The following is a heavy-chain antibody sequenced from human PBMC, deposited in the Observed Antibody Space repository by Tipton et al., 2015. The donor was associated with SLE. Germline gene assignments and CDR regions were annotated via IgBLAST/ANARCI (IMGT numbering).Heavy chain of an antibody. Sequence: LRLSCAVSGGSISSYYWSWIRQPPGKGLEWIGSIFYSGNTNYNPSLKSRVTISVDTSKNQFSLKLTSVTAADTAMYYCARINDFTYCFDSWGPGTLVTVSS. CDR3: ARINDFTYCFDS. J-gene: IGHJ4*02. V-gene: IGHV4-59*01. CDR1: GGSISSYY. D-gene: IGHD3-3*01. CDR2: IFYSGNT.